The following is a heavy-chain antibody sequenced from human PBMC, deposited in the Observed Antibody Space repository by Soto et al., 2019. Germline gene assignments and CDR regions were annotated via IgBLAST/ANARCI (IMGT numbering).Heavy chain of an antibody. J-gene: IGHJ4*02. V-gene: IGHV5-51*01. CDR3: ARPDSNGWYDY. Sequence: LGESLKISCKASGYTFTSKWIAWVRQMPGKGLEWMAIVYPFDSDTRYSPSFQGQVTISADKSINTAYLQWSSLRASDTAIYYCARPDSNGWYDYWGQGTPVTVS. CDR2: VYPFDSDT. CDR1: GYTFTSKW. D-gene: IGHD6-19*01.